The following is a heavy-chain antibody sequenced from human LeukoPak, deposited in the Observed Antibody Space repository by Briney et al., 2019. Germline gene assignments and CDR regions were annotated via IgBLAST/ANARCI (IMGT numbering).Heavy chain of an antibody. J-gene: IGHJ4*02. CDR3: ARVSDKDGGSCIDY. V-gene: IGHV3-21*01. Sequence: GGSLRLSCAASGFTFSSYSMNWVRQAPGKGLEWVSSISSSSSYIYYADSVKGRFTISRDNAKNSLYLQMNSLRAEDTAVYYCARVSDKDGGSCIDYWGQGTLVTVSS. D-gene: IGHD2-15*01. CDR2: ISSSSSYI. CDR1: GFTFSSYS.